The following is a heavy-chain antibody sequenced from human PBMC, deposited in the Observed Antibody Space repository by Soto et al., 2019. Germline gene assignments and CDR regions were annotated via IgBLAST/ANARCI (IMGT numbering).Heavy chain of an antibody. CDR1: GGTFSSYA. D-gene: IGHD2-15*01. CDR2: IIPIFGTA. J-gene: IGHJ5*02. Sequence: QVQLVQSGAEVKKPGSSVKVSCKASGGTFSSYAISWVRQAPGQGLEWLGGIIPIFGTANYAQKFQGSVTITADESTSTAYMELSSLRSEDTAVYYCARDPGYCSGGSCSSANWFDPWCQGTLVTVSS. CDR3: ARDPGYCSGGSCSSANWFDP. V-gene: IGHV1-69*01.